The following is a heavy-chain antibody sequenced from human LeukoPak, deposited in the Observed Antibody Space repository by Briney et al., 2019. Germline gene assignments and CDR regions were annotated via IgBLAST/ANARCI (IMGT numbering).Heavy chain of an antibody. J-gene: IGHJ5*02. CDR3: ARDGVVGATMEYNWFDP. CDR1: GGSISSYY. V-gene: IGHV4-59*01. CDR2: IYNSGST. Sequence: SETLSLTCTVSGGSISSYYWSWIRQPPGKGLEWIGYIYNSGSTNYNPSLKSRVTISVDTSKNQFSLKLSSVTAADTAVYYCARDGVVGATMEYNWFDPWGQGTLVTVSS. D-gene: IGHD1-26*01.